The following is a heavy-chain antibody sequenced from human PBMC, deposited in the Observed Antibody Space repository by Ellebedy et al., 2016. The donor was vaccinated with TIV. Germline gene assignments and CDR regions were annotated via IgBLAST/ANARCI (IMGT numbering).Heavy chain of an antibody. CDR3: ATNKETGTTLNFDY. J-gene: IGHJ4*02. D-gene: IGHD1-1*01. CDR1: GGSISSSSYY. CDR2: IYYSGST. Sequence: SETLSLTXTVSGGSISSSSYYWGWIRQPPGKGLEWIGSIYYSGSTYYNPSLKSRVTISVDTSKNQFSLKLSSVTAADTAVYYCATNKETGTTLNFDYWGQGTLVTVSS. V-gene: IGHV4-39*01.